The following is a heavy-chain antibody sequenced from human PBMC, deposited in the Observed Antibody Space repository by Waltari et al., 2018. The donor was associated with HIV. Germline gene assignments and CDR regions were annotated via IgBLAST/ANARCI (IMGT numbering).Heavy chain of an antibody. J-gene: IGHJ5*02. CDR3: AREEQAALDP. Sequence: EVQLVESGGGLVQPGGSLRLSCAASGFTFSSYWMHWVRQAPGKGLVWVSLIKSDGSSTSYADSVKGRFTISRDNAKNTLYLQMNSLRAEDTAVYYCAREEQAALDPWGQGTLVTVSS. CDR2: IKSDGSST. CDR1: GFTFSSYW. D-gene: IGHD6-25*01. V-gene: IGHV3-74*01.